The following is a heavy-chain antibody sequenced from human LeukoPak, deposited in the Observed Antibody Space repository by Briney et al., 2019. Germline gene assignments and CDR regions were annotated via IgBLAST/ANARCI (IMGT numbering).Heavy chain of an antibody. D-gene: IGHD3-22*01. Sequence: ASVNVSCKASGGTFSGYAFTWVRRAPGQGLEWMGGIIPTFDTANYAQKFQGRVTITADKSTSTVYMELSRLRSEDTALYYCARCIPPYYYDSSGYYQTQWSNWFDPWGQGTLVTVSS. CDR2: IIPTFDTA. J-gene: IGHJ5*02. V-gene: IGHV1-69*06. CDR3: ARCIPPYYYDSSGYYQTQWSNWFDP. CDR1: GGTFSGYA.